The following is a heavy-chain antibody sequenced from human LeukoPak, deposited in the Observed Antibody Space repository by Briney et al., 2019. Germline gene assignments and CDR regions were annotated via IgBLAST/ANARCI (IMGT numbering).Heavy chain of an antibody. Sequence: GGSLRLSCAASGFTFSSYAMHWVRQAPGKGLEWVAVISYDGSNKYYADSVKGRFTISRDNSKNTPYLQMNSLRAEDTAVYYCASFQGSIAARPDGPHDYWGQGTLVTVSS. J-gene: IGHJ4*02. V-gene: IGHV3-30-3*01. CDR2: ISYDGSNK. D-gene: IGHD6-6*01. CDR3: ASFQGSIAARPDGPHDY. CDR1: GFTFSSYA.